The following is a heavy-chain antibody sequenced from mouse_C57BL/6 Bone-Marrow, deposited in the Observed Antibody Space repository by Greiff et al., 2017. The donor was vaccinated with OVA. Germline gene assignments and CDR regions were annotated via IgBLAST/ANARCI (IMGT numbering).Heavy chain of an antibody. D-gene: IGHD2-2*01. CDR2: IRLKSDNYAT. J-gene: IGHJ3*01. Sequence: EVMLVDSGGGLVQPGGSMKLSCVASGFTFSNYWMNWVRQSPEKGLEWVAQIRLKSDNYATHYAESVKGRFTISRDDSKSSVYLQMNNLRAEDTGIYYCTGPMVTTSFAYWGQGTLVTVSA. V-gene: IGHV6-3*01. CDR1: GFTFSNYW. CDR3: TGPMVTTSFAY.